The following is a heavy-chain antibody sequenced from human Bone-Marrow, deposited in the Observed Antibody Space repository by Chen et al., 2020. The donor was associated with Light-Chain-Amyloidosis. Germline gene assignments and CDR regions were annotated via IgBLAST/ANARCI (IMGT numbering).Heavy chain of an antibody. V-gene: IGHV3-15*01. CDR2: IKSKTDGGTT. CDR3: TTYLWDVVGLDY. Sequence: EVQLVESGGGLVKPGGSLRVSCAASGFTFSNALMSWVRQAPGKGLEWVGRIKSKTDGGTTDYAAPVKGRFTISRDDSKNTLYLQMNSLKTEDTAVYYCTTYLWDVVGLDYWGQGTLVTVSS. J-gene: IGHJ4*02. D-gene: IGHD5-12*01. CDR1: GFTFSNAL.